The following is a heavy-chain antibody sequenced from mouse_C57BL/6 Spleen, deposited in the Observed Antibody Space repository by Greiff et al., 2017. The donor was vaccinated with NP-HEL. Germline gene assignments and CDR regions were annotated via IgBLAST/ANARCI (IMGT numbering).Heavy chain of an antibody. D-gene: IGHD6-1*01. V-gene: IGHV1-18*01. CDR1: GYTFTDYN. J-gene: IGHJ2*01. CDR2: INPNNGGT. Sequence: EVQLQQSGPELVKPGASVKIPCKASGYTFTDYNMDWVKQSHGKSLEWVGDINPNNGGTIYNQKFKGKATLTGDKSSSTAYMELRSQTSEDLAVYSSSSSPSVFSLCSFDYWGQGTTLTVSS. CDR3: SSSPSVFSLCSFDY.